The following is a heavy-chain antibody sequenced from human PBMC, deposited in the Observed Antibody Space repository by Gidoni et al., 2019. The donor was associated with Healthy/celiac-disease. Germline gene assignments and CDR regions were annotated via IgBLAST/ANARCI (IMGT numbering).Heavy chain of an antibody. CDR1: GGSFSGYY. CDR3: ARGRRGYGDQNYFDY. J-gene: IGHJ4*02. V-gene: IGHV4-34*01. D-gene: IGHD4-17*01. Sequence: QVQLQQWGAGLWKPSETLSLTCAVYGGSFSGYYWSWIRQPPGKGLEWIGGINHGGSTNYNPSLKSRVTISVDTSKNQFSLKLSSVTAADTAVYYCARGRRGYGDQNYFDYWGQGTLVTVSS. CDR2: INHGGST.